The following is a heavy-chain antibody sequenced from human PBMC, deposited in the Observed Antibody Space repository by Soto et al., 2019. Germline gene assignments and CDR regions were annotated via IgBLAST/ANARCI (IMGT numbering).Heavy chain of an antibody. D-gene: IGHD6-19*01. CDR2: IYYSGST. Sequence: SETLSLTCTVSGGSISGDYWSWIRQPPGKGLEWIGYIYYSGSTYYNPSLKSRVTISVDTSKNQFSLKLSSVTAADTAVYYCARGLAGTFENWFDPWGQGTLVTVSS. CDR1: GGSISGDY. CDR3: ARGLAGTFENWFDP. V-gene: IGHV4-30-4*08. J-gene: IGHJ5*02.